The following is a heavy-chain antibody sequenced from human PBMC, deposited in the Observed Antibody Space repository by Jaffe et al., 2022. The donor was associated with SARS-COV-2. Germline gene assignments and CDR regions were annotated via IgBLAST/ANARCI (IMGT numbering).Heavy chain of an antibody. Sequence: EVQLVESGGGFLQPGGSLRLSCAASGFTFSSYWMHWVRQAPGKGLVWVSRINSDGSSTSYADSVKGRFTISRDNAKNTLFLQMNSLRAEDTAVYFCARAASGSFSMILVGDDHDAFDIWGQGTMVTVSS. CDR1: GFTFSSYW. CDR3: ARAASGSFSMILVGDDHDAFDI. CDR2: INSDGSST. D-gene: IGHD3-22*01. V-gene: IGHV3-74*01. J-gene: IGHJ3*02.